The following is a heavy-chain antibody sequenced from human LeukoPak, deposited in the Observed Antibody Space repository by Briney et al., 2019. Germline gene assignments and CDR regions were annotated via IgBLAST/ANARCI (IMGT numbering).Heavy chain of an antibody. Sequence: GSLRPSCVDSGSTFSDYYMICIRQAPGKGVWCGSCIDSSGSTIYYADTVKGRFTISRDNAKNSLYLQMNSLRAEDTAVYYCAGPGPAAVHMYYYYGMDVWGQGTTVTVSS. V-gene: IGHV3-11*01. D-gene: IGHD2-2*01. CDR3: AGPGPAAVHMYYYYGMDV. CDR1: GSTFSDYY. CDR2: IDSSGSTI. J-gene: IGHJ6*02.